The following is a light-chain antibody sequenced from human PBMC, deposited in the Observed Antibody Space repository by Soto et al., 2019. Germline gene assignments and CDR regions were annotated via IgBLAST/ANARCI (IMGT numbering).Light chain of an antibody. V-gene: IGKV2-28*01. CDR3: MQALQTPTT. CDR1: QSLLHSNGYNY. Sequence: DIVMTQSPLSLPVTPGESASISCRSSQSLLHSNGYNYLDWYLQKPGQSPQLLIYLGFNRASGVPDRFSGSGSGTDFVLKISRVEAEDVGVYYCMQALQTPTTFGQGTKVEIK. J-gene: IGKJ1*01. CDR2: LGF.